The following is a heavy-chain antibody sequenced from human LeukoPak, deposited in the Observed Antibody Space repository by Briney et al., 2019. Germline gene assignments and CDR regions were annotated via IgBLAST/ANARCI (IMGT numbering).Heavy chain of an antibody. D-gene: IGHD3-3*01. V-gene: IGHV4-30-4*08. J-gene: IGHJ5*02. CDR3: ASTTIFGVVTDYNWFDP. Sequence: SETLSLTCTVSGGSISSGDYYWSWIRQPPGKGLEWIGYIYYSGSTYYNPSLKSRVTISVDTSKNQFSLKLSSVTAADTAVYYCASTTIFGVVTDYNWFDPWGQGTLVTVSS. CDR2: IYYSGST. CDR1: GGSISSGDYY.